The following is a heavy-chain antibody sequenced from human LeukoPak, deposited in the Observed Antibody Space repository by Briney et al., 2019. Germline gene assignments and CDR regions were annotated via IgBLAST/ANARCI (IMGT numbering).Heavy chain of an antibody. CDR1: GGSFSGYY. D-gene: IGHD3-22*01. V-gene: IGHV4-34*01. CDR2: INHSGST. J-gene: IGHJ4*02. CDR3: ARRGRQSSGYLGG. Sequence: SETLSLTCAVYGGSFSGYYWSWIRQPPGKGLEWIGEINHSGSTNYYPSLKSRVTISVDTSKNQFSLKLSSVTAADTAVYYCARRGRQSSGYLGGWGQGTLVTVSS.